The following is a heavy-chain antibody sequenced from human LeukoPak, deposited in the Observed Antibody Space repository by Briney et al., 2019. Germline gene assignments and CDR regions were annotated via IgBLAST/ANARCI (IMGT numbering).Heavy chain of an antibody. CDR2: MSSVT. D-gene: IGHD3-10*01. CDR3: AKAFFSGSGGNHKHFDS. V-gene: IGHV3-23*01. Sequence: GGSLRLSCAASGFTFSSYWMYWVRQAPGKGLEWVSAMSSVTYYADSVKGRFTISRDDSKSTLFLQMNSLRAEDTAVYYCAKAFFSGSGGNHKHFDSWGQGTLVTVSS. J-gene: IGHJ4*02. CDR1: GFTFSSYW.